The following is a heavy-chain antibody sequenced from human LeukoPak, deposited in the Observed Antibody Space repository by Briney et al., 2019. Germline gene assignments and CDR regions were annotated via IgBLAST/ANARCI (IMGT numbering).Heavy chain of an antibody. D-gene: IGHD2-21*02. V-gene: IGHV3-23*01. Sequence: GGSLRLSCAASGFNFANHAMSWVRQTAGKGLEWVSAISGGGDITYYADSVKGRFTISRDNSKDTLFLQMHSLRPGDTAVYYCVREDTPATANYWGQGTLVTISS. CDR2: ISGGGDIT. CDR3: VREDTPATANY. J-gene: IGHJ4*02. CDR1: GFNFANHA.